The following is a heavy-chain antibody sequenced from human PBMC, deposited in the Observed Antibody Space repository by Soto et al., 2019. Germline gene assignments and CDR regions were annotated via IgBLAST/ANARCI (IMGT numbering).Heavy chain of an antibody. CDR1: GYTFTSYA. D-gene: IGHD3-10*01. V-gene: IGHV1-3*01. Sequence: VASVKVSCKASGYTFTSYAMHWVRQAPGQRLEWMGWINAGNGNTKYSQKFQGRVTITRDTATSTAYMELSSLRSEDTAVYYCARSVGGSNVNFDYWGQGTLVTVSS. J-gene: IGHJ4*02. CDR3: ARSVGGSNVNFDY. CDR2: INAGNGNT.